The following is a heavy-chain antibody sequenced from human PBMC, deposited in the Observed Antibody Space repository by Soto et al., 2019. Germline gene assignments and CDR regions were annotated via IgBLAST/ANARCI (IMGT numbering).Heavy chain of an antibody. Sequence: PSGTLSLTCTVSGGSISSYYWSWIRQPPGKGLEWIGYIYYSGSTNYTPSLKSRVTISVDTSKNQFSLKLSSVTAADTAVYYCASDCTNGVCYRGVDWFDPWGQGTLVPVSP. V-gene: IGHV4-59*01. CDR3: ASDCTNGVCYRGVDWFDP. CDR2: IYYSGST. D-gene: IGHD2-8*01. J-gene: IGHJ5*02. CDR1: GGSISSYY.